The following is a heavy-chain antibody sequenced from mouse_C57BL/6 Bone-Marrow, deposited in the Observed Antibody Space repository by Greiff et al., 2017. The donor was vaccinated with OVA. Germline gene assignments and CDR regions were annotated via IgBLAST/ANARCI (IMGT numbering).Heavy chain of an antibody. Sequence: QVQLQQPGAELVKPGASVKMSCKASGYTFTSYWITWVKQRPGQGLEWIGDIYPGSGSTNYNEKFKSKATLTVDTSSSTAYMQLSSLTSEDSAVYYCARSPYYYGSSPYWYFVVWGTGTTVTVSS. J-gene: IGHJ1*03. CDR1: GYTFTSYW. CDR3: ARSPYYYGSSPYWYFVV. D-gene: IGHD1-1*01. V-gene: IGHV1-55*01. CDR2: IYPGSGST.